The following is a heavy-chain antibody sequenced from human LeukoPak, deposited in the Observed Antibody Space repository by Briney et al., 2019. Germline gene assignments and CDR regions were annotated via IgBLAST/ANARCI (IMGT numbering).Heavy chain of an antibody. V-gene: IGHV1-8*01. CDR1: GYTFTSYD. Sequence: ASVKVSCKASGYTFTSYDINWVRQATGPGLEWMGWMNPNSGNTGYAQKFQGRVTMTRDTSISTAYMELSSLRSEDTAVYYCAKAGIVATMNADWFDPWGQGTLVTVSS. CDR3: AKAGIVATMNADWFDP. D-gene: IGHD5-12*01. CDR2: MNPNSGNT. J-gene: IGHJ5*02.